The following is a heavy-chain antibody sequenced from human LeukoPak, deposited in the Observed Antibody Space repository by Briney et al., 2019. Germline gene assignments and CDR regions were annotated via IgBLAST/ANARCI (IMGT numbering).Heavy chain of an antibody. CDR3: ARVRRDGYGTDK. Sequence: GGSLRLSCAVSGFAFSTYTMNWVRQAPGKGLGWVSSISSSGTHIYYADSLKGRFTVSRDNTNNSMYLQMKSLRAEDTAVYYCARVRRDGYGTDKWGQGTPVTVSS. V-gene: IGHV3-21*01. CDR2: ISSSGTHI. J-gene: IGHJ4*02. D-gene: IGHD5-24*01. CDR1: GFAFSTYT.